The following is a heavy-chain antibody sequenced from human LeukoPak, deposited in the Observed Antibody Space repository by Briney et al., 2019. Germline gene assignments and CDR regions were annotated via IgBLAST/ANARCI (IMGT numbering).Heavy chain of an antibody. D-gene: IGHD2-2*01. V-gene: IGHV4-39*01. CDR2: IYYSGST. CDR3: ARQEVYCSSTSCYARGYSYGTFFDY. CDR1: GGSISSSRYY. Sequence: SETLSLTCTVSGGSISSSRYYWGWIRQPPGKGLEWFGTIYYSGSTYYNPSLKSRVTISVDTSKNQFSLKLSSVTAADTAVYYCARQEVYCSSTSCYARGYSYGTFFDYWGQGTLVTVSS. J-gene: IGHJ4*02.